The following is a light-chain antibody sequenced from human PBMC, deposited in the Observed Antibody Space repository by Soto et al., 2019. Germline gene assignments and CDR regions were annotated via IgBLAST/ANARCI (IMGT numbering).Light chain of an antibody. CDR2: DVS. CDR1: SSDVGGYNY. CDR3: SSYTSSSTLV. Sequence: QSALTQPASVSGSPGQSITISCTGTSSDVGGYNYVSWYQQHPGKAPKLMIYDVSNRPSGVSNRFSGSKSANTASLTISGFQAEDEADYYCSSYTSSSTLVFDGGTKLTVL. V-gene: IGLV2-14*01. J-gene: IGLJ2*01.